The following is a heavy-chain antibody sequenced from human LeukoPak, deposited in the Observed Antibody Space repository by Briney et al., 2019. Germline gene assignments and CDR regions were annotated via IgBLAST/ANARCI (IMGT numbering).Heavy chain of an antibody. CDR3: ARYYGDYGMDV. J-gene: IGHJ6*02. D-gene: IGHD4-17*01. CDR1: GFTFSDYY. Sequence: GGSLRLSCAASGFTFSDYYMSWIRQAPGKGLEWVSYISSSSSYTNYADSVKGRFTIPRDNAKNSLYLQMNSLRAEDTAVYYCARYYGDYGMDVWGQGTTVTVSS. CDR2: ISSSSSYT. V-gene: IGHV3-11*03.